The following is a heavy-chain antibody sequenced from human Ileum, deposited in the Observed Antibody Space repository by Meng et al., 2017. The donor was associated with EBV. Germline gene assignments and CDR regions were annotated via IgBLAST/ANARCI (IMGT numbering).Heavy chain of an antibody. J-gene: IGHJ4*02. V-gene: IGHV4-4*02. CDR1: GDSISNEHW. CDR2: IQHTRGP. CDR3: ARDRGGYNVIDY. D-gene: IGHD5-24*01. Sequence: QVQRPESGPGLVGPSGTLSLSCSVSGDSISNEHWWSWVRQSPGKGLEWIGEIQHTRGPNYNPSLKSRVIISVDTSKNQFSLRLSSVTAADTAVYYCARDRGGYNVIDYWGQGTLVTVSS.